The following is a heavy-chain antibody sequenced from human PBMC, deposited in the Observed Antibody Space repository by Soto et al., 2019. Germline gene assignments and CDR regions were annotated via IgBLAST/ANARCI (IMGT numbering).Heavy chain of an antibody. CDR1: GYTFTTSG. Sequence: QVQLVQSGGEVKKTGASVKVSCKASGYTFTTSGVSWVRQAPGQGLEWMGWVSGYNGNTKYEEKLHDRVTMTTDTSTSTAYLVLRSLTTAETAVYYCARGGELPYYYYGMDVWGQGTTVIVSS. CDR3: ARGGELPYYYYGMDV. J-gene: IGHJ6*02. V-gene: IGHV1-18*01. CDR2: VSGYNGNT. D-gene: IGHD1-7*01.